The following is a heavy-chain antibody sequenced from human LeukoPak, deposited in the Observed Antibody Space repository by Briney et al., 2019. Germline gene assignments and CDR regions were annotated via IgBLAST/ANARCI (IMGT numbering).Heavy chain of an antibody. CDR2: IWNDGSKK. V-gene: IGHV3-33*01. CDR1: GFTFSTFG. D-gene: IGHD3-16*01. J-gene: IGHJ4*02. Sequence: QSGGSLRLSCAASGFTFSTFGMHWARRAPGKGLEWVAVIWNDGSKKFYAESVKGRFTISRDNSQNTLYLQMNRLGAEDTAVYYCGRDSLGGDYWGQGTLVTVSS. CDR3: GRDSLGGDY.